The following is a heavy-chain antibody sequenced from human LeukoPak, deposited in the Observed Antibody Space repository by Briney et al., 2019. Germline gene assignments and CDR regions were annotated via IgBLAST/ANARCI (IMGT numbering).Heavy chain of an antibody. J-gene: IGHJ4*02. CDR3: ATYGDYVSFDY. CDR2: ISSSGSTI. CDR1: GFTFSSYE. D-gene: IGHD4-17*01. V-gene: IGHV3-48*03. Sequence: PGGSLRLSCAASGFTFSSYEMNWVRQAPGKGLEWVSYISSSGSTIYYADSVKGRFTISRDNAKNSLYLQMNSLRAEDTAVYYCATYGDYVSFDYRGQGTLVTVSS.